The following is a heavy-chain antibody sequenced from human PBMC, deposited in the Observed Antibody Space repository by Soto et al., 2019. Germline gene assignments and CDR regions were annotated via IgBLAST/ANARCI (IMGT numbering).Heavy chain of an antibody. CDR3: AREYDFWSGYYVRVGWFDP. V-gene: IGHV1-18*04. J-gene: IGHJ5*02. Sequence: ASVKVSCKASGYTFTSYGISWVRQAPGQGLEWMGWISAYNGNTNYAQKLQGRVTMTTDTSTSTAYMELRSLRSDDTAVYYCAREYDFWSGYYVRVGWFDPCGQGTLVTVSS. D-gene: IGHD3-3*01. CDR1: GYTFTSYG. CDR2: ISAYNGNT.